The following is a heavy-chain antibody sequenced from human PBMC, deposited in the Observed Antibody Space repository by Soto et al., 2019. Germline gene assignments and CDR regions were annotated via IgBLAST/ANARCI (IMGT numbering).Heavy chain of an antibody. CDR1: GGPISSYY. CDR2: INYSGST. J-gene: IGHJ2*01. Sequence: QVQLQESGPGLVKPSETLSLTCIVSGGPISSYYWSWIRQPPGKGLEWIGYINYSGSTNYNPSLESCATMSVDTAKNHYSLRVSSVTAADTAVYYCARDYGDYWGYFELWGRGALVTVSS. V-gene: IGHV4-59*01. D-gene: IGHD4-17*01. CDR3: ARDYGDYWGYFEL.